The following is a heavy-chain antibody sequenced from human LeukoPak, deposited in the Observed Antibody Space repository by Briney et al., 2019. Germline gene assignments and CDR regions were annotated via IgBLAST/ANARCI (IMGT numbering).Heavy chain of an antibody. J-gene: IGHJ3*02. Sequence: SETLSLTCTVSGGSISSYYWSWIRQPPGKGLEWIGYIYHSGSTYYNPSLKSRVAISVDRSKNQFSLKLSSVTAADTAVYYCARGSHCSSTSCYISLGAFDIWGQGTMVTVSS. D-gene: IGHD2-2*02. CDR2: IYHSGST. CDR1: GGSISSYY. V-gene: IGHV4-59*12. CDR3: ARGSHCSSTSCYISLGAFDI.